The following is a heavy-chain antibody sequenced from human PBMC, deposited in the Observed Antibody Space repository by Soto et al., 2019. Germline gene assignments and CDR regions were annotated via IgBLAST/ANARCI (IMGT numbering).Heavy chain of an antibody. D-gene: IGHD3-22*01. J-gene: IGHJ3*01. CDR1: GFTFANYA. CDR3: AKYLFDSPDSRGSYDV. Sequence: EVQLLASGGGVVQPGESLRVSCTASGFTFANYAMTWIRQAPGKGLEWVSAISSRGGGTTFYADSVKGRCTSSRDDSENTLYLQMNSLRAEDSAVYYCAKYLFDSPDSRGSYDVWGQGTMVTVSS. V-gene: IGHV3-23*01. CDR2: ISSRGGGTT.